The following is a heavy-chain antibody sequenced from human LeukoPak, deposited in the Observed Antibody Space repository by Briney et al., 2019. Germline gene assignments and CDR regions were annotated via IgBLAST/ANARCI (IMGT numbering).Heavy chain of an antibody. CDR3: ARIEWERLGRAFDI. D-gene: IGHD1-26*01. CDR1: GFTVSDNY. J-gene: IGHJ3*02. Sequence: GGSLRLSCAASGFTVSDNYMTWVRQAPGKGLEWVSSIYSAGATHYAESVKGRFTISRDNSKNALYLQMNSLRSEDMAVYYCARIEWERLGRAFDIWGQGTMVTVSS. CDR2: IYSAGAT. V-gene: IGHV3-53*01.